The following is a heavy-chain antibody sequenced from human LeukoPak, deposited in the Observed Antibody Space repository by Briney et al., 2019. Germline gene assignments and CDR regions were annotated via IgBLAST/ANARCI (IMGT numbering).Heavy chain of an antibody. D-gene: IGHD1-1*01. Sequence: ASQTLSLTCAVYGGSFSGYYWSWIRQPPGKGLEWIGEINHSGSTNYNPSLKSRVTISVDTSKNQFSLKLSSVTAADTAVYYCARNEFGRDYWGQGTLVTVSS. V-gene: IGHV4-34*01. CDR2: INHSGST. CDR3: ARNEFGRDY. J-gene: IGHJ4*02. CDR1: GGSFSGYY.